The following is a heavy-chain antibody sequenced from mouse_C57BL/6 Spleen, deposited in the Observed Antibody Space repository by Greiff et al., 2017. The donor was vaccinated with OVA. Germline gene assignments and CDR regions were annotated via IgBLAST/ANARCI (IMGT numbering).Heavy chain of an antibody. J-gene: IGHJ4*01. CDR3: VRDRDYAMDY. CDR2: IRRKSSNSAT. D-gene: IGHD3-3*01. CDR1: GFTFNTYA. Sequence: EVQLVESGGGLVQPKGSLKLSCAASGFTFNTYAMHWVRQAPGKGLEWVARIRRKSSNSATYYADSVKDRLTISRDYSQSMLYLQMNNLKTEDTAMYYCVRDRDYAMDYWGQGTSVTVSS. V-gene: IGHV10-3*01.